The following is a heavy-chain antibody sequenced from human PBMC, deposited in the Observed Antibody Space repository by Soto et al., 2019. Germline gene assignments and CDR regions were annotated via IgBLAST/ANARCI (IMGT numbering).Heavy chain of an antibody. CDR1: GFTFSSYA. J-gene: IGHJ4*02. V-gene: IGHV3-23*01. CDR3: AKASTSWMATGYFDY. CDR2: ISGSGGST. D-gene: IGHD5-12*01. Sequence: GSLRLSCAASGFTFSSYAMSWVRQAPGKGLEWVSAISGSGGSTYYADSVKGRSTISRDNSKNTLYLQMNSLRAEDTAVYYCAKASTSWMATGYFDYWGQGTLVTVSS.